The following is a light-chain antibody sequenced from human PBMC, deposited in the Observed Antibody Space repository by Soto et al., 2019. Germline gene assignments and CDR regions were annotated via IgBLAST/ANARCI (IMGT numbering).Light chain of an antibody. V-gene: IGLV2-14*01. J-gene: IGLJ3*02. CDR1: SSDVGGYNY. Sequence: QSALTQPASVSGSPGQSITISCTGTSSDVGGYNYVSWYQQHPGKAPKLMIYEVSNRPSGVSDRFSGSKSGNTSSLTISGLRAEDVADYDCSSYTSSSTRVFGGGTKLTVL. CDR3: SSYTSSSTRV. CDR2: EVS.